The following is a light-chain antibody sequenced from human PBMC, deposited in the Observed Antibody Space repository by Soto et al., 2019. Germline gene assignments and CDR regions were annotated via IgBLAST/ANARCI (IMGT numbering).Light chain of an antibody. CDR1: SSDIGNYNY. V-gene: IGLV2-14*01. CDR3: ATWDGSLPGEV. Sequence: QSVLTQPASVSGSPGQSITISCTGTSSDIGNYNYVSWYQQHPGKAPKLMIYEVSDRPSGISNRFSGSKSGTSGTLDITGLQTGDEADYYCATWDGSLPGEVFGGGTKVTVL. CDR2: EVS. J-gene: IGLJ2*01.